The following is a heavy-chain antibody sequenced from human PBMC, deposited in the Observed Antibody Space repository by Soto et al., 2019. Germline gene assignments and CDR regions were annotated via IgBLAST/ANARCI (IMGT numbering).Heavy chain of an antibody. V-gene: IGHV4-59*08. CDR2: IYYSGST. CDR3: ARHGTYCSGARCYSSFFDY. Sequence: SETLSLTCTVSGGSISSYYWSWIRQPPGKGLEWIGYIYYSGSTNYNPSLKSRVTISVDTSKNQLSLKLSSVTAADTALYYCARHGTYCSGARCYSSFFDYWGQGTQVTVLL. CDR1: GGSISSYY. J-gene: IGHJ4*02. D-gene: IGHD2-15*01.